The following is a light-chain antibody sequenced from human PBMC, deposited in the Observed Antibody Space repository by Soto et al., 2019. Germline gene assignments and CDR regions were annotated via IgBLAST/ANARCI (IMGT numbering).Light chain of an antibody. CDR1: SSDVGGYDY. CDR3: SSYTSSSTLWV. V-gene: IGLV2-14*01. CDR2: EVS. J-gene: IGLJ3*02. Sequence: QSALTQPASVSGSPGQSITISCSGTSSDVGGYDYVSWYQQHPGKAPKLIIYEVSNRPSGVADRFSGSKSGNRAYLTISGLQAEDEADYYCSSYTSSSTLWVFGSGTKLTVL.